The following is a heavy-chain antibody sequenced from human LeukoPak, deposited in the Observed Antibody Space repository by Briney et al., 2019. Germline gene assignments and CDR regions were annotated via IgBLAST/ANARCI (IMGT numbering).Heavy chain of an antibody. J-gene: IGHJ4*02. CDR3: AKVRCSGGSCYPYYFDY. Sequence: GGSLRLSCAASGFTFSSYAMSWVRQAPGRGLEWVSAISGSGGSTYYADSVKGRFTISRDNSKNTLYLQMNSLRAEDTAVYYCAKVRCSGGSCYPYYFDYWGQGTLVTVSS. CDR2: ISGSGGST. CDR1: GFTFSSYA. V-gene: IGHV3-23*01. D-gene: IGHD2-15*01.